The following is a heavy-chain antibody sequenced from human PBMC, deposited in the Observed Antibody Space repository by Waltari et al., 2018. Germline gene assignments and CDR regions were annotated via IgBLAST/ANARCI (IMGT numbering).Heavy chain of an antibody. Sequence: EVQLVESGGGLVQPGGSLRLSCAASGFTFSSYSMNWVRQAPGKGREWVSYISSSSSTIYYADSVKGRFTISRDNAKNSLYLQMNSLRAEDTAVYYCARSQLRYFDWLLSFDYWGQGTLVTVSS. CDR3: ARSQLRYFDWLLSFDY. CDR1: GFTFSSYS. V-gene: IGHV3-48*01. D-gene: IGHD3-9*01. J-gene: IGHJ4*02. CDR2: ISSSSSTI.